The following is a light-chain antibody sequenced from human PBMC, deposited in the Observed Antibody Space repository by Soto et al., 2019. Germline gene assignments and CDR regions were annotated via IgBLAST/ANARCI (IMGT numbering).Light chain of an antibody. J-gene: IGKJ4*01. CDR2: AAS. V-gene: IGKV3-11*01. Sequence: EILMTQSPATLSVSPGERATLSCRASQSVSSDLAWYQQKPGQPPRLLIYAASARATGIPARFSGSGSGTDFTLTISSLEPEDIAVYYCQQRSNWRVTFGGGTKVDIK. CDR1: QSVSSD. CDR3: QQRSNWRVT.